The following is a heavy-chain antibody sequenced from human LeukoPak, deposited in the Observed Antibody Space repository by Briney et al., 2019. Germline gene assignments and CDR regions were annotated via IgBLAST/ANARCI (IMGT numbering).Heavy chain of an antibody. CDR1: GYTFTGYY. Sequence: ASVKVSCKASGYTFTGYYMHWVRQAPGQGLEWMGWINTNTGNPTYAQGFTGRFVFSLDTSVSTAYLQISSLKAEDTAVYYCARDGYSSGWYSFYYYYYMDVWGKGTTVTVSS. CDR2: INTNTGNP. CDR3: ARDGYSSGWYSFYYYYYMDV. J-gene: IGHJ6*03. V-gene: IGHV7-4-1*02. D-gene: IGHD6-13*01.